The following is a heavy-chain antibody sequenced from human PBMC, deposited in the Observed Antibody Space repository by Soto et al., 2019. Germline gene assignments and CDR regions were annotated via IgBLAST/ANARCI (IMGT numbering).Heavy chain of an antibody. Sequence: PGGSLRLSCAASGFTFNGFGMHWVRQAPGKGLEWVAVIWNDASNMYYADSVKGRFTISRDNSRNTLFLQMNSLRAEDTAVYYCVRDGPGVSGTRVTRSFDDWGQGTLVTVS. CDR3: VRDGPGVSGTRVTRSFDD. CDR1: GFTFNGFG. J-gene: IGHJ4*02. D-gene: IGHD6-19*01. CDR2: IWNDASNM. V-gene: IGHV3-33*01.